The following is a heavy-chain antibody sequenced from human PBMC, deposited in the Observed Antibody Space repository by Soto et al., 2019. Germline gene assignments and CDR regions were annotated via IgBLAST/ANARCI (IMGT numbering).Heavy chain of an antibody. Sequence: ASVKVSCKASGYTFTSYGISWVRQAPGQGLEWMGRISAYIGIANYAQKFQGRVTITADTSTSTAYMELSSLRSEDTAVYYCARALFGVVAATLDAFDIWGQGTMVTVSS. D-gene: IGHD2-15*01. CDR1: GYTFTSYG. CDR2: ISAYIGIA. J-gene: IGHJ3*02. V-gene: IGHV1-18*01. CDR3: ARALFGVVAATLDAFDI.